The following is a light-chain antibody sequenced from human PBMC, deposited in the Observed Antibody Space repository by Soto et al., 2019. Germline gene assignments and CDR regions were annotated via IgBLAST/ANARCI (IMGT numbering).Light chain of an antibody. Sequence: VVLTQSQGSLSLSRGPRAILYWRASPSVSSSYLAWYQHRPGQAPRLLIFGASSRATGIPDRFSGTGSGTDFTLTISRLEPDDFAVYYCQQYGNSPWTFGQGTKVDIK. CDR2: GAS. CDR3: QQYGNSPWT. V-gene: IGKV3-20*01. J-gene: IGKJ1*01. CDR1: PSVSSSY.